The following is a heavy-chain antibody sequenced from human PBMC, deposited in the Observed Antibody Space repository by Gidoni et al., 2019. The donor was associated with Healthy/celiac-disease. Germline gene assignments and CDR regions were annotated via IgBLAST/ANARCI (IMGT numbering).Heavy chain of an antibody. CDR2: IKSKTDGGTT. V-gene: IGHV3-15*01. CDR3: TTLCGDIVVVPAAPAPFDY. CDR1: GFTFSTAW. D-gene: IGHD2-2*01. J-gene: IGHJ4*02. Sequence: EVQLVESGGGLVKPGGSLRLSCAASGFTFSTAWLSWVRQAPGKGLKWVGRIKSKTDGGTTDYAAPVKGRFNISRDDSKNTLYLQMNSLKTEDTAVYYCTTLCGDIVVVPAAPAPFDYWGQGTLVTVSS.